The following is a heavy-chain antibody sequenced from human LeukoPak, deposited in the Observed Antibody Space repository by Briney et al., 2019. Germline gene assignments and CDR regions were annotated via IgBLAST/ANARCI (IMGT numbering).Heavy chain of an antibody. CDR2: ISSTSSYI. J-gene: IGHJ3*02. CDR3: ARDPLKRAFDI. CDR1: GFTFSSYS. V-gene: IGHV3-21*01. Sequence: GGSLRLSCAASGFTFSSYSMNGVRQAPGKGLEWVSSISSTSSYIYYADSVKGRFTISRDNAKNSLYLQMNSLRAEDTAVYYCARDPLKRAFDIWGQGTMVTVSS.